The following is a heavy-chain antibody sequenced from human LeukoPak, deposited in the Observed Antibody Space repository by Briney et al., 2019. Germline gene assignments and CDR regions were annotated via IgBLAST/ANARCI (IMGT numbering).Heavy chain of an antibody. CDR1: GYSFTGYY. CDR2: INGYNGNV. Sequence: ASVKVSCKASGYSFTGYYIHWVRQAPGQGLAWMGWINGYNGNVNYVQRLQGRVTMTTDTSTSTAYMELRSLRSDDTAVYYCARVRYDTYYFDYWGQGTLVTVSS. J-gene: IGHJ4*02. CDR3: ARVRYDTYYFDY. V-gene: IGHV1-18*04. D-gene: IGHD3-22*01.